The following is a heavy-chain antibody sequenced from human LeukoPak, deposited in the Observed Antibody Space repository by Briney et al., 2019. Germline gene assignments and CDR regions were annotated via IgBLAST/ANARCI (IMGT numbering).Heavy chain of an antibody. D-gene: IGHD6-13*01. CDR2: ISAYNGNT. CDR3: ARVLAAADPFDY. J-gene: IGHJ4*02. V-gene: IGHV1-18*01. CDR1: GYTFTSYG. Sequence: GESLKISCKGSGYTFTSYGISWVRQAPGQGLEWMGWISAYNGNTNYAQKLQGRVTMTTDTSTSTAYMELRSLGSDDTAVYYCARVLAAADPFDYWGQGTLVTVSS.